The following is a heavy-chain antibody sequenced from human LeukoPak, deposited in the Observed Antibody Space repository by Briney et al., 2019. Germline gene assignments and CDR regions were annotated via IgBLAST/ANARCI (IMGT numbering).Heavy chain of an antibody. D-gene: IGHD3-22*01. J-gene: IGHJ4*02. CDR2: IRSSASYI. Sequence: GGSLRLSCAASGFTFSSYSMNWVCQAPGKGLEWVSSIRSSASYINYADSVKGRFTISRDNAKNSLFLQMNSLRAEDTAIYYCARDSLTLIVGRQRRGLDYWGQGTLVTVSS. CDR1: GFTFSSYS. V-gene: IGHV3-21*01. CDR3: ARDSLTLIVGRQRRGLDY.